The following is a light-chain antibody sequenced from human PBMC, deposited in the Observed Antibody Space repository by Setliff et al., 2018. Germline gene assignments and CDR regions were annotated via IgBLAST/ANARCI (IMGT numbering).Light chain of an antibody. Sequence: QSVLTRPPSASGSPGQSVTISCTRTSSDVGGINHVSWYQQHPGKAPRLMIFEVSKRPSGVPDRFSGSKSGNTASLTVSGLQAEDEADYYCSSYAGNYIYVFGTGTKVTVL. CDR1: SSDVGGINH. V-gene: IGLV2-8*01. J-gene: IGLJ1*01. CDR3: SSYAGNYIYV. CDR2: EVS.